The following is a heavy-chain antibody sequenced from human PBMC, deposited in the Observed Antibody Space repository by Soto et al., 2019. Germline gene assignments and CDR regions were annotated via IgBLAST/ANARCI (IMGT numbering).Heavy chain of an antibody. CDR2: INPNSGGT. V-gene: IGHV1-2*02. CDR3: ARVKVLRFLEWLGYYYYYGMDV. CDR1: GYTFTGYY. D-gene: IGHD3-3*01. Sequence: ASVKVSCKASGYTFTGYYMHWVRQAPGQGLEWMGWINPNSGGTNYAQKFQGRVTMTRDTSISTAYMELSRLRSDDTAVYYCARVKVLRFLEWLGYYYYYGMDVWGQGTTVTVSS. J-gene: IGHJ6*02.